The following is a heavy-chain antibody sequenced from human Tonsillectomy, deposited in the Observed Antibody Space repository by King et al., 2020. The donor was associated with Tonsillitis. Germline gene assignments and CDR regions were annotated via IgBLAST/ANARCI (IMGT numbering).Heavy chain of an antibody. D-gene: IGHD3-22*01. CDR1: GFTFSSYG. Sequence: VQLVESGGGVVQPGGSLRLSCAASGFTFSSYGMHWVRQAPGKGLEWVAFIRHDGSNKYYADSVKGRFTISRDNSKNTLYLQMNSLRAEDAAVYYCAKDYYYDSSGYDAFDIWRQGTMVTVSS. CDR3: AKDYYYDSSGYDAFDI. V-gene: IGHV3-30*02. J-gene: IGHJ3*02. CDR2: IRHDGSNK.